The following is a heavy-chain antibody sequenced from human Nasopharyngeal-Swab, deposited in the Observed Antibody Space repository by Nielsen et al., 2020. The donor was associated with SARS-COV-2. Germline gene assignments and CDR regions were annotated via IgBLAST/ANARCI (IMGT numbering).Heavy chain of an antibody. Sequence: GESLKISCAASGFTFSSYTMNWVRQAPGKGLEWVSSISPTSDYIYYAESVKGRFTISRDNAKNSLFLQMNSLRAEETAIYYCVRGSYGHYDSWGQEALITVSS. J-gene: IGHJ5*01. CDR1: GFTFSSYT. CDR2: ISPTSDYI. V-gene: IGHV3-21*06. CDR3: VRGSYGHYDS. D-gene: IGHD4-17*01.